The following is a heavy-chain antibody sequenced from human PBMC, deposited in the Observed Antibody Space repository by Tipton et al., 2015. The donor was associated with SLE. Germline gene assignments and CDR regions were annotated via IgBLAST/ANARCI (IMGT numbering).Heavy chain of an antibody. D-gene: IGHD6-6*01. J-gene: IGHJ5*02. CDR2: IIPIFGTA. CDR3: GVGPRHGNWFDP. V-gene: IGHV1-69*05. Sequence: QSGAEVKKPGSSVKVSCKASGGTFSSYAISWVRQAPGQGLEWMGGIIPIFGTANYAQKFQGRVTITTDESTSTAYMELSSLRSEDTAVYYCGVGPRHGNWFDPWGQGTLVTVSS. CDR1: GGTFSSYA.